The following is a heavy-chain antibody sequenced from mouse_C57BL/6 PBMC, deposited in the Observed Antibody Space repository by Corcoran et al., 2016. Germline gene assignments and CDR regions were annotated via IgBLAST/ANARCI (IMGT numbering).Heavy chain of an antibody. CDR3: ARTTVPYWYFDV. CDR1: GYSITSGYY. Sequence: DVQLQESGPGLVKPSQSLSLTCSVTGYSITSGYYWNWIRQFPGNKLEWMGYISYDGSNNYNPSLKNRISITRDTSKNQFFLKLNSVTTEDTATYYCARTTVPYWYFDVWGTGTTVTVSS. J-gene: IGHJ1*03. V-gene: IGHV3-6*01. D-gene: IGHD1-1*01. CDR2: ISYDGSN.